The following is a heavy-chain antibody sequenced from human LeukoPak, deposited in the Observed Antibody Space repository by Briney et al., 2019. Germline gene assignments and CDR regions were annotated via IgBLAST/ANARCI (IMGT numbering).Heavy chain of an antibody. CDR3: ARGFMTKVTFDS. CDR1: GFIFSNDA. CDR2: IWFDGSNK. Sequence: GGSLRLSCAASGFIFSNDAMHWVRQAPGKGLERVAFIWFDGSNKHYADSVKGRFTISRDNSKNTLPLQMNSLRAEDTAVYYCARGFMTKVTFDSWGQGTLVTVSS. D-gene: IGHD4-17*01. J-gene: IGHJ4*02. V-gene: IGHV3-33*01.